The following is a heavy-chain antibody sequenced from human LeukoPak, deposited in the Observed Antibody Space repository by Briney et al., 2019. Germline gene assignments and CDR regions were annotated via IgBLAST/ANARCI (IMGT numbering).Heavy chain of an antibody. V-gene: IGHV3-74*01. CDR1: GFTFSNYW. J-gene: IGHJ4*02. Sequence: GGSLRLSCAASGFTFSNYWMHWVRQAPGKGLVWVSRINSDGNSTSYADSVKGRFTISRDNAKNTLYLQMNSLRAEDTAVYYCARDSGSSSWPDYWGQGTLVTVSS. CDR2: INSDGNST. D-gene: IGHD6-13*01. CDR3: ARDSGSSSWPDY.